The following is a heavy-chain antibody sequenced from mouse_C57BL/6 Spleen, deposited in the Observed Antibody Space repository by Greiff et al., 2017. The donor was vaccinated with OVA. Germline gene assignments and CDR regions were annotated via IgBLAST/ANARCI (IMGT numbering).Heavy chain of an antibody. CDR3: ARGGDGGWYFDY. CDR2: IYPGDGDT. V-gene: IGHV1-82*01. CDR1: GYAFSSSW. D-gene: IGHD2-3*01. J-gene: IGHJ2*01. Sequence: VKLVESGPELVKPGASVKISCKASGYAFSSSWMNWVKQRPGKGLEWIGRIYPGDGDTNYNGKFKGKATLTADKSSSTAYMQLSSLTSEDSAVYFCARGGDGGWYFDYWGQGTTLTVSS.